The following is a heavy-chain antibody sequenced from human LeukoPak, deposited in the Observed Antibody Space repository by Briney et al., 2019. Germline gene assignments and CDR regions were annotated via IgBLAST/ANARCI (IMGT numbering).Heavy chain of an antibody. V-gene: IGHV3-23*01. D-gene: IGHD3/OR15-3a*01. CDR1: AFTFSSYA. CDR2: ISGSGGST. Sequence: PGGSLRLSCAASAFTFSSYAMSWVRQAPGKGLERVSAISGSGGSTYYADSVKGRFTISRDNSKNTPYLQMNSLRAEDTAVYYCAKQESTQLYDFIDYWGQGTLVTVSS. J-gene: IGHJ4*02. CDR3: AKQESTQLYDFIDY.